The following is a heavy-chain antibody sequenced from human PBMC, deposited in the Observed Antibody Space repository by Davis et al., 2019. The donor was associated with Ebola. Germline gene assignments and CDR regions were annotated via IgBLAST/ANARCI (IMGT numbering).Heavy chain of an antibody. Sequence: GSLRLSCTVPGFSISSGYYWGWIRQPPGKGLEWIGIIYHSGTTYYNPSLKSRVTISVDTSTNQFSLKLSSVTAADTAVYYCARPLDLVGATYFDFWGPGTLVTVSS. J-gene: IGHJ4*02. V-gene: IGHV4-38-2*02. CDR2: IYHSGTT. CDR1: GFSISSGYY. D-gene: IGHD1-26*01. CDR3: ARPLDLVGATYFDF.